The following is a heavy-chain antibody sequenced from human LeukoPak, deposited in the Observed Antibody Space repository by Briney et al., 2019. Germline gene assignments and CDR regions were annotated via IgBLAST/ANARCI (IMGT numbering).Heavy chain of an antibody. CDR3: AGEGWAFDY. CDR2: ISSSSSYI. V-gene: IGHV3-21*01. CDR1: GFTFSNAW. D-gene: IGHD5-24*01. J-gene: IGHJ4*02. Sequence: GGSLRLSCAASGFTFSNAWMSWVRQAPGKGLEWVSSISSSSSYIYYADSVKGRFTISRDNAKNSLYLKMNSLRAEDTAVYHCAGEGWAFDYWGQGPLVTVSS.